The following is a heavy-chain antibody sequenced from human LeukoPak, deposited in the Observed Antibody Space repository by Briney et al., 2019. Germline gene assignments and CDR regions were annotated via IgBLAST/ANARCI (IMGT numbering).Heavy chain of an antibody. V-gene: IGHV3-21*01. Sequence: GGSLRLSCAASGFAFSSYSMKWVRQAPGKGLEWVSSISSSSSYIYYADSVKGRFTISRDNAKNSLYLQMNSLRAEDTAVYYCASLGATVAFDIWGQGTMVTVSS. CDR2: ISSSSSYI. D-gene: IGHD1-26*01. CDR1: GFAFSSYS. CDR3: ASLGATVAFDI. J-gene: IGHJ3*02.